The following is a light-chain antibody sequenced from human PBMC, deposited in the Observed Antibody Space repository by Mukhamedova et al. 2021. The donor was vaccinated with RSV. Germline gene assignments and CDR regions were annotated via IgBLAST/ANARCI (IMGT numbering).Light chain of an antibody. V-gene: IGKV1-39*01. Sequence: WYQRRVHGKSPTLLIYAASSLHSGVPSRFSGSGSGTDFTLTISSLAPEEFATYYCQQAYSTPRTFGQGTKVDIK. J-gene: IGKJ1*01. CDR3: QQAYSTPRT. CDR2: AAS.